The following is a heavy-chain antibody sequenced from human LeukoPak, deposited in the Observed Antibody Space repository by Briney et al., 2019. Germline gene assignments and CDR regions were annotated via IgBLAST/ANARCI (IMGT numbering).Heavy chain of an antibody. Sequence: ASVKVSCKASGYTFTSYDINWVRQATGQGLEWMGWMNPNSGNTGYAQKFQGRVTMTRNTSISTAYMELSSLRSEDTAVYYCARGPLIYDFWSGYLELSWFDPWGQGTLVTVSS. J-gene: IGHJ5*02. CDR2: MNPNSGNT. D-gene: IGHD3-3*01. CDR3: ARGPLIYDFWSGYLELSWFDP. V-gene: IGHV1-8*01. CDR1: GYTFTSYD.